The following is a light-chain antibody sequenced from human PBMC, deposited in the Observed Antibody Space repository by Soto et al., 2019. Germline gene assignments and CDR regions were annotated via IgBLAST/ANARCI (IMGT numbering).Light chain of an antibody. CDR3: QYYNSHPWT. V-gene: IGKV1-5*01. J-gene: IGKJ1*01. CDR1: QTINNW. CDR2: HAS. Sequence: DIQMVQSPSTLSASIGDRVTITCRASQTINNWLAWYQQKPGKAPNLLIYHASNLETGVPSRFSGSAFGTEFTLTISSLQPYDFATYYCQYYNSHPWTFGQGT.